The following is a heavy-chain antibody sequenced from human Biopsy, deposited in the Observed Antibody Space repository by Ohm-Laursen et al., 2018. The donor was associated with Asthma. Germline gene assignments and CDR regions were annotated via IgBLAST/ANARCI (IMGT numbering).Heavy chain of an antibody. Sequence: SLRLSCTASGFSFSSYAMHWVRQAPGKGLEWLALIWYDGINKFYADSVKGRITVSRDQSKNTLYLQMNSLRPDDTAVYYCARDVMEWYLPAFDFWGQGTLVTVSS. CDR2: IWYDGINK. D-gene: IGHD3-3*01. CDR3: ARDVMEWYLPAFDF. J-gene: IGHJ4*02. V-gene: IGHV3-33*01. CDR1: GFSFSSYA.